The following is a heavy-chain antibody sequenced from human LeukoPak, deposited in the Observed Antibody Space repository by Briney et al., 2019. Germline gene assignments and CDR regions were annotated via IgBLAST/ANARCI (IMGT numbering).Heavy chain of an antibody. V-gene: IGHV3-33*01. CDR2: IWYDGSNK. Sequence: GGSLRLSCAASGFTFSSYGMHWVRQAPGKGLEWVAVIWYDGSNKYYADSVKGRFTISRDNSKNTLYLQMNSLRAEDTAVYYCASPLLWFGESDAFDIWGQGTMVTVSS. D-gene: IGHD3-10*01. J-gene: IGHJ3*02. CDR3: ASPLLWFGESDAFDI. CDR1: GFTFSSYG.